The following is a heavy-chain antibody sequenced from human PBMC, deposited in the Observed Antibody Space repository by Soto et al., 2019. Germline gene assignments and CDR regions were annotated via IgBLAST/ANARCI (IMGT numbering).Heavy chain of an antibody. J-gene: IGHJ6*02. V-gene: IGHV3-30*03. CDR2: ISYDGSNK. CDR1: GFTFVSYG. CDR3: ARGLGLQFGGLDV. D-gene: IGHD5-12*01. Sequence: QVQLVASGGGVVQPGRSLSLSCAASGFTFVSYGMHWVRQAPGKGLEWVSVISYDGSNKYYAASVKGRFTISRDNSKNTLYLEMNSRSDEDTAVYDGARGLGLQFGGLDVWGQGTTVTVSS.